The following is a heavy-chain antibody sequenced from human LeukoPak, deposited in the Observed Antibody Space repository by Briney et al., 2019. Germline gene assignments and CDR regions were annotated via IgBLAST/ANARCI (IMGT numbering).Heavy chain of an antibody. V-gene: IGHV4-39*07. CDR2: IYYSGST. J-gene: IGHJ4*02. CDR1: GGSISSSSYY. Sequence: SETLSLTCTVSGGSISSSSYYWGWIRQPPGKGLEWIGSIYYSGSTYHNPSLKSRVTISVDTSKNQFSLKLSSVTAADTAVYYCARDLGYGEFDYWGQGTLVTVSS. CDR3: ARDLGYGEFDY. D-gene: IGHD4-17*01.